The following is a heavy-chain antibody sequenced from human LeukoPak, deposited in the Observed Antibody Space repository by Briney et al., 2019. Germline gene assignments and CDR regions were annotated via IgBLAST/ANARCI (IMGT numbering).Heavy chain of an antibody. CDR3: ARRRGGYGEGELDY. CDR1: GFIASNKY. J-gene: IGHJ4*02. CDR2: IRSDGTT. Sequence: PGGSLRLSCAASGFIASNKYMSWVRQAPGKGLEWVSTIRSDGTTDYADSVKGRFTISRDGSKNTVYLQMDSLRVEDTAVYSCARRRGGYGEGELDYWGQGTLVTVPS. D-gene: IGHD4-17*01. V-gene: IGHV3-66*04.